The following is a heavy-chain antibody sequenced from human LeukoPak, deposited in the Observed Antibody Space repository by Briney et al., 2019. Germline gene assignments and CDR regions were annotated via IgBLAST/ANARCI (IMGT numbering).Heavy chain of an antibody. CDR1: GGSISGYY. D-gene: IGHD1-26*01. V-gene: IGHV4-4*09. CDR3: ARAYSRSYSHFDD. CDR2: IYTSGST. J-gene: IGHJ4*02. Sequence: PSETLSLTCTVSGGSISGYYWSWIRQPPGKGLEWIGYIYTSGSTNYNPSLKSRVTISVDTSKNQFSLRLCSVTAADTAMYFCARAYSRSYSHFDDWGQGTLVTVSS.